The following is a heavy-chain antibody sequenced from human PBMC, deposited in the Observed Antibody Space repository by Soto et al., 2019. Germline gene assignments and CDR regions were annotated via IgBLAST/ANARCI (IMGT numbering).Heavy chain of an antibody. CDR1: GFTFSSYG. CDR2: ISYDGSNK. CDR3: AKDKTGTLHYFDY. D-gene: IGHD3-10*01. V-gene: IGHV3-30*18. Sequence: ESGGGVVQPGRSLRLSCAASGFTFSSYGMHWVRQAPGKGLEWVAVISYDGSNKYYADSVKGRFTISRDNSKNTLYLQMNSLRAEDTAVYYCAKDKTGTLHYFDYWGQGTLVTVSS. J-gene: IGHJ4*02.